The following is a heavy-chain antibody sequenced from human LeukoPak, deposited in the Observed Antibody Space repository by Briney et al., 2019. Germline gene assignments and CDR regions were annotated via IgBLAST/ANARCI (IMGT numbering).Heavy chain of an antibody. J-gene: IGHJ4*02. CDR3: ARRPVSSMNYFDY. CDR2: ISANGHDT. CDR1: GFTFSNYA. V-gene: IGHV3-64*01. D-gene: IGHD6-6*01. Sequence: GGSLRLSCAASGFTFSNYAMDWVRQAPGKGLEHVSGISANGHDTYYANSVKDRFTISRDNSRNTLYLQMGSLRVEDMAVYYCARRPVSSMNYFDYWGQGALVTVSS.